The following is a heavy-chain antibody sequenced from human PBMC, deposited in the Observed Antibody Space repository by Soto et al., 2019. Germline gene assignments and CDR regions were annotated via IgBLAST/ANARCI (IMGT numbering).Heavy chain of an antibody. CDR1: GFSLSTSGMR. CDR2: IDWDDDK. V-gene: IGHV2-70*04. J-gene: IGHJ6*02. CDR3: ARSAVFWSGYGMDV. D-gene: IGHD3-3*01. Sequence: SGPTLVNPTQTLTLTCTFSGFSLSTSGMRVSWIRQPPGKALEWLARIDWDDDKFYSTSLKTRLTISKDTPKNQVVLTMANMDPVDTATYYCARSAVFWSGYGMDVWGQGTTVTVSS.